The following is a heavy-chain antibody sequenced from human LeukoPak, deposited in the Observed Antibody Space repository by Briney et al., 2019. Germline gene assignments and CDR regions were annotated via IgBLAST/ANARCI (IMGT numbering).Heavy chain of an antibody. D-gene: IGHD5-24*01. CDR1: GFTFSTYA. CDR3: ARDGDGYNQYYFDY. CDR2: ITGRGRST. Sequence: PGGSLRLSCAASGFTFSTYAMTWVRQAPGKGLEWVSAITGRGRSTYYADSVKGRFTISRDSAKNSVYLQMNSLRAEDTAIYYCARDGDGYNQYYFDYWGQGTLVTVSS. J-gene: IGHJ4*02. V-gene: IGHV3-21*01.